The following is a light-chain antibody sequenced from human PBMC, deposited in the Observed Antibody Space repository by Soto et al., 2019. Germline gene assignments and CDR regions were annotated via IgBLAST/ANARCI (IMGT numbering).Light chain of an antibody. CDR1: SSDVGGYNY. CDR2: EVS. J-gene: IGLJ3*02. Sequence: QSALTQPASVSGSPGQSITISCTGTSSDVGGYNYVSWYQQHPGKSPKLMIYEVSNRPSGVSNRFSAFKSGNTASLTVSGLQAEDEANYYCSSFTTSSTWVFGGGTKVTVL. V-gene: IGLV2-14*01. CDR3: SSFTTSSTWV.